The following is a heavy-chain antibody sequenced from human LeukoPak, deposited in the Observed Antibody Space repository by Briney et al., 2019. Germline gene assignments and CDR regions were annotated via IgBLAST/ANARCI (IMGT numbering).Heavy chain of an antibody. Sequence: SETLSLTCTVSGGSISSSSYYWGWIRQPPGKGLEWIGSIYYSGSTYYNPSLKSRVTISVDTSKNQFSLKLSSVTAADTAVYYCARPYYDYAFDIWDQGTMVTVSS. V-gene: IGHV4-39*07. CDR2: IYYSGST. J-gene: IGHJ3*02. D-gene: IGHD3-3*01. CDR3: ARPYYDYAFDI. CDR1: GGSISSSSYY.